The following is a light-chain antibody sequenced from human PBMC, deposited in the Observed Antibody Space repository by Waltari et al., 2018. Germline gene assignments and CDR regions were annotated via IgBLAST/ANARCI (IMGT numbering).Light chain of an antibody. CDR2: RAS. Sequence: DIQMTPSPSALSASVADRVTITCRASQRVSSWLAWYQQKPGKAPKLLIYRASNLETGVPSMFSGSGSGTEFTLTIRSLQPDDFATYYCQQYNGYPYTFGLGTKLEIK. CDR3: QQYNGYPYT. CDR1: QRVSSW. J-gene: IGKJ2*01. V-gene: IGKV1-5*03.